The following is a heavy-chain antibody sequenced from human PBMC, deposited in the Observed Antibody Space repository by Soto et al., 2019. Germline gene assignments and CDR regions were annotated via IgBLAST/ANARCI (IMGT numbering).Heavy chain of an antibody. CDR2: MKKDGSEK. CDR3: AKLGSGYYTGLYFDY. CDR1: GFSFGDYW. D-gene: IGHD3-3*01. V-gene: IGHV3-7*03. Sequence: PGGSLRLSSAASGFSFGDYWMSWVRQAPGKGLEWVAHMKKDGSEKYYVDSVKGRFSVSRDNSKNSLYLQMDSLRAEDTAVYYCAKLGSGYYTGLYFDYWGQGTLVTVS. J-gene: IGHJ4*02.